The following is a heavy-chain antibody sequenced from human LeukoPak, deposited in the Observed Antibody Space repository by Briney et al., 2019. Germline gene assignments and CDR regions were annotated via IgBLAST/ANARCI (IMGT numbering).Heavy chain of an antibody. CDR3: ARWIYGSGSYAFDI. CDR2: IYHSGST. J-gene: IGHJ3*02. D-gene: IGHD3-10*01. V-gene: IGHV4-59*12. Sequence: SETLSLTCTVSGGSISSYYWSWIRQPPGKGLEWIGDIYHSGSTYYNPSLKSRVTISVDRSKNQFSLKLSSVTAADTAVYYCARWIYGSGSYAFDIWGQGTMVTVSS. CDR1: GGSISSYY.